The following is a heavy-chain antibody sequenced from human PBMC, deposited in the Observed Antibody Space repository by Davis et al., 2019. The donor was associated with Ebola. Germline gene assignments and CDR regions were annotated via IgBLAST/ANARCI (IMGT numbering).Heavy chain of an antibody. D-gene: IGHD2-8*01. J-gene: IGHJ6*02. CDR2: ISWNSVRS. CDR1: GFTIDDSA. V-gene: IGHV3-9*01. CDR3: ARLIRFPGIGTDV. Sequence: SLKISCVASGFTIDDSAMHWVRLGPGKGLEWVSGISWNSVRSAYADSVKGRFTVSRDNAKNTLFLQMNSLRAEDTAVYYCARLIRFPGIGTDVWGQGTTVIVSS.